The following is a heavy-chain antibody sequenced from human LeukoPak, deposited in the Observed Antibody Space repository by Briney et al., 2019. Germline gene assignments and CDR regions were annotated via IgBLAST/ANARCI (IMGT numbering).Heavy chain of an antibody. CDR1: GGTFSSYA. J-gene: IGHJ4*02. CDR2: IIPILGIA. CDR3: ARDHEGPYYYDSSGYLHY. D-gene: IGHD3-22*01. V-gene: IGHV1-69*04. Sequence: ASVKVSCKASGGTFSSYAISWVRQAPGQGLEWMGRIIPILGIANYAQKFQGRVTITADKSTSTAYMELSSLRSEDTAVYYSARDHEGPYYYDSSGYLHYWGQGTLVTVSS.